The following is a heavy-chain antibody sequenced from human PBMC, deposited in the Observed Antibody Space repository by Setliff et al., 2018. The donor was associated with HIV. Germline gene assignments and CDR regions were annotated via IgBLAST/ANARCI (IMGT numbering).Heavy chain of an antibody. Sequence: SETLSLTCSVSGHSISGYYWSWIRQPAGRGLEWIGRIHTSGNTNYNPSHRGRVTMSVDMSKNQFSLKLTSVSAADMAVYYCARDRIEFVAEDPHDVFDIWGRGTLVTVSS. V-gene: IGHV4-4*07. D-gene: IGHD5-12*01. J-gene: IGHJ3*02. CDR1: GHSISGYY. CDR2: IHTSGNT. CDR3: ARDRIEFVAEDPHDVFDI.